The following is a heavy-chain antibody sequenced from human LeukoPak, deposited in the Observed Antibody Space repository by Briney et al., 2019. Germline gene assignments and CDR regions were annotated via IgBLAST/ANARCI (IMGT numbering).Heavy chain of an antibody. CDR1: GYTLTELS. J-gene: IGHJ5*02. V-gene: IGHV1-24*01. CDR3: ATEYIVATSGIGWFDP. CDR2: FDPEDGET. Sequence: ASVKVSCKVSGYTLTELSMHWVRQAPGKGLEWMGGFDPEDGETIYAQKFQGRVTMTEDTSTDTAYMELSSLRSEDMAVYYCATEYIVATSGIGWFDPWGQGTLVTVSS. D-gene: IGHD5-12*01.